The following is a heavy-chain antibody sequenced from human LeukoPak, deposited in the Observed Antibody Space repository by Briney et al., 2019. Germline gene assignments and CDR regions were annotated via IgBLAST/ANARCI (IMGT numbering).Heavy chain of an antibody. CDR3: AKTTYYHDTRGNWFDP. CDR2: IYYSGST. D-gene: IGHD3-22*01. J-gene: IGHJ5*02. CDR1: GGSISSHY. Sequence: SETLSLTCTVSGGSISSHYWSWIRQPPGKGLEWIGYIYYSGSTNYNPSLKSRVTISVDTSKNQFSLKLSSVTAADTAVYYCAKTTYYHDTRGNWFDPWGQGTLVTVSS. V-gene: IGHV4-59*11.